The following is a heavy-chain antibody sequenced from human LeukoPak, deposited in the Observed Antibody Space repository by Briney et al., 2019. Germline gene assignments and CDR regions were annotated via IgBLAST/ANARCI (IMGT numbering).Heavy chain of an antibody. Sequence: ASVKVSCKASGYTFTGCYMHWVRQAPGQGLEWMGWINPNSGGTNYAQKFQGRVTMTRDTSISTAYMELSRLRSDDTAVYYCERTPSIQLCPFDYWGQGTLVTVSS. J-gene: IGHJ4*02. V-gene: IGHV1-2*02. CDR3: ERTPSIQLCPFDY. D-gene: IGHD5-18*01. CDR2: INPNSGGT. CDR1: GYTFTGCY.